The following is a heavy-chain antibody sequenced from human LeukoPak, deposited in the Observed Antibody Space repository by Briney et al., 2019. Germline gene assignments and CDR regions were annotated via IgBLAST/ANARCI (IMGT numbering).Heavy chain of an antibody. Sequence: ASVKVSCKASGGTFSSYAISWVRQAPGQGLEWMGGIIPIFGTANYAQKFQGRVTITGDKSTSTAYMELSSLRSEDTAVYYCARSSTSCYVYYYYYGMDVWGKGTTVTVSS. CDR1: GGTFSSYA. CDR2: IIPIFGTA. CDR3: ARSSTSCYVYYYYYGMDV. D-gene: IGHD2-2*01. J-gene: IGHJ6*04. V-gene: IGHV1-69*06.